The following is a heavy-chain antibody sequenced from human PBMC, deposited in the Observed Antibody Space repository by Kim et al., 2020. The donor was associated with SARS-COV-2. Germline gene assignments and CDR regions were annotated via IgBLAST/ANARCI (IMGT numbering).Heavy chain of an antibody. CDR2: INAGNGNT. Sequence: ASVKVSCKASGYTFTSYAMHWVRQAPGQRLEWMGWINAGNGNTKYSQKFQGRVTITRDTSASTAYMELSSLRSEDTAVYYCARAQPYYYDSSGYFDYWGQGTLVTVSS. CDR3: ARAQPYYYDSSGYFDY. V-gene: IGHV1-3*01. J-gene: IGHJ4*02. D-gene: IGHD3-22*01. CDR1: GYTFTSYA.